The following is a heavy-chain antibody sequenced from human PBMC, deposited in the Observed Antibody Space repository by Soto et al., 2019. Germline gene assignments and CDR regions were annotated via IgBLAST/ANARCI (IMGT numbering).Heavy chain of an antibody. CDR1: GYTFTSYY. J-gene: IGHJ6*02. Sequence: ASVKVSCKASGYTFTSYYMHWVRQAPGQGLEWMGIINPSGGSTSYAQKFQGRVTMTRDTSTSTVYMELSSLRSEDTAVYYCARDRGTLNSNTYYYYGMDVWGQGTTVTVSS. CDR3: ARDRGTLNSNTYYYYGMDV. D-gene: IGHD4-4*01. CDR2: INPSGGST. V-gene: IGHV1-46*01.